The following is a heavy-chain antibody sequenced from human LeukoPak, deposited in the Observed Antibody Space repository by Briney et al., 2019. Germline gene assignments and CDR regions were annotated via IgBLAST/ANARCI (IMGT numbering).Heavy chain of an antibody. CDR3: ARVGEDYYDSSGYFLDY. J-gene: IGHJ4*02. CDR1: GGSISSYY. Sequence: PSETLSLTCTVSGGSISSYYWSWIRQPPGKGLEWIGYIYYSGSTNYNPSLKSRVTISVDTSKNQFSLKLSSVTAADTAVYYCARVGEDYYDSSGYFLDYWGQGTLVTVSS. D-gene: IGHD3-22*01. V-gene: IGHV4-59*01. CDR2: IYYSGST.